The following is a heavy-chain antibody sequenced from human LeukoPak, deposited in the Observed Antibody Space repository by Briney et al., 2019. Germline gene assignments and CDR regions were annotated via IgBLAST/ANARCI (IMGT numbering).Heavy chain of an antibody. J-gene: IGHJ6*03. D-gene: IGHD4-17*01. CDR1: GYTFTDYY. V-gene: IGHV1-2*02. Sequence: ASVKVSCKASGYTFTDYYIHWVRQAPGQGLEWMGWINPNSGGTNYAQKFQGRVTMTRDTSISTAYMELSRLRSDDTAVYYCARAFYGDPYYYYYYMDVWGKGTTVTVSS. CDR2: INPNSGGT. CDR3: ARAFYGDPYYYYYYMDV.